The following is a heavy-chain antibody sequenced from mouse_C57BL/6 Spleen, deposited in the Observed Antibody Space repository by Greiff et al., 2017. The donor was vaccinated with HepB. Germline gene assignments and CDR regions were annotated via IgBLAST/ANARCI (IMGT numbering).Heavy chain of an antibody. CDR1: GYSITSGYY. CDR2: ISYDGSN. V-gene: IGHV3-6*01. Sequence: VQLQQSGPGLVKPSQSLSLTCSVTGYSITSGYYWNWIRQFPGNKLEWMGYISYDGSNNYNPSLKNRISITRDTSKNQFFLKLNSVTTEDTATYYCARDSGTRFAYWGQGTLVTVSA. D-gene: IGHD3-3*01. CDR3: ARDSGTRFAY. J-gene: IGHJ3*01.